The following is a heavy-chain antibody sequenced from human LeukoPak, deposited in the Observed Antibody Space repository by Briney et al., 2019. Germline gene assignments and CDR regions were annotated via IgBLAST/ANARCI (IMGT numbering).Heavy chain of an antibody. CDR2: VSYSGST. J-gene: IGHJ4*02. CDR1: GDSISYFY. V-gene: IGHV4-4*07. D-gene: IGHD1-26*01. Sequence: SETLSLTCSVSGDSISYFYWSWIRQAAGKGLEWIGSVSYSGSTYYNPSLKSRVTISLDTSKNQFSLKLTSMTAADTAVYFCARDNVVDATSGIDYWGQGTLVTVSS. CDR3: ARDNVVDATSGIDY.